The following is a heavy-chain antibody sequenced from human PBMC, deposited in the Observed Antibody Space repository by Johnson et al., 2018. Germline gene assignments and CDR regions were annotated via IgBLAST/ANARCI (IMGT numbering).Heavy chain of an antibody. CDR3: ARVRDDSNCNSFYFYYYGLDV. CDR2: IIPILKTT. V-gene: IGHV1-69*12. D-gene: IGHD2/OR15-2a*01. Sequence: QVQLVQSGAEVKKPGSSVKVSCKTSGGTFSNYAINWVRQAPGQGLEWMGGIIPILKTTKYAQNLQDRVTITADESTNTAYMELSSLRSEDTAVYYCARVRDDSNCNSFYFYYYGLDVWGQGTTVTVSS. CDR1: GGTFSNYA. J-gene: IGHJ6*02.